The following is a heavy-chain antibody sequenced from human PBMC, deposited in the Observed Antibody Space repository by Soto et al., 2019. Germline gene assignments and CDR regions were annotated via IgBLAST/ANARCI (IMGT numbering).Heavy chain of an antibody. CDR3: ARGISGRSAAGYFDP. CDR1: GYIFTTSW. D-gene: IGHD6-25*01. J-gene: IGHJ5*02. Sequence: GESLKISCKGSGYIFTTSWIAWGLRGPGKGLEWMGIIHPADSDTTYSPSFQGQVTISADMSISTAYLRWRSLKASDTAIYYCARGISGRSAAGYFDPWGQGTLVTVSS. V-gene: IGHV5-51*01. CDR2: IHPADSDT.